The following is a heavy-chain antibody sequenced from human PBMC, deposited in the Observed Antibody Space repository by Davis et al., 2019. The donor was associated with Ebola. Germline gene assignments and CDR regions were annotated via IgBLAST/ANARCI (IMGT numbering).Heavy chain of an antibody. V-gene: IGHV3-48*04. CDR2: ISSSGSTI. Sequence: GGSLRLSCAASGFTFSSYSMNWVRQAPGKGLEWVSSISSSGSTIYYADSVKGRFTISRDNAKNSLYLQMNSLRAEDTAVYYCARVGGDGYNPSFDYWGQGTLVTVSS. CDR3: ARVGGDGYNPSFDY. D-gene: IGHD5-24*01. J-gene: IGHJ4*02. CDR1: GFTFSSYS.